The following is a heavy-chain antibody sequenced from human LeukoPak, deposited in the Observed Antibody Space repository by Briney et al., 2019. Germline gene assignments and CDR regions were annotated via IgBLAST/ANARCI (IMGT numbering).Heavy chain of an antibody. CDR1: GGSISRYF. CDR2: IYHSGTT. D-gene: IGHD3-10*01. CDR3: ARDRLFAGSGSPAGI. Sequence: PSETLSLTCTVSGGSISRYFWSWIRQPPGKGLEWIGHIYHSGTTNYNPSLKSRVTVSVDMSKNQFSLKLRSVTAADTAVYYCARDRLFAGSGSPAGIWGQGTLVTVSS. V-gene: IGHV4-59*01. J-gene: IGHJ4*02.